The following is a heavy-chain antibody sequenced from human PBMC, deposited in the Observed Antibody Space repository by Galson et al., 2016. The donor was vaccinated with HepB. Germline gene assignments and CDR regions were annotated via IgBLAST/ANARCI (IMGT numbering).Heavy chain of an antibody. CDR2: IHHSGSS. J-gene: IGHJ4*02. V-gene: IGHV4-4*02. CDR1: GDSVISNNW. CDR3: ARLSATYYVDN. Sequence: SETLSLTCAVSGDSVISNNWWSWVRQPPGKGLEWIGEIHHSGSSNYNPSLKSRLTMSVDKSMNQFSLRLTSVTVADAAVYYCARLSATYYVDNWGQGTLVTVSS.